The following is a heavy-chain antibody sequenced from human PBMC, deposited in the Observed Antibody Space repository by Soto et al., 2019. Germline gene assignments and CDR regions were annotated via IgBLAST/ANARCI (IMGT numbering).Heavy chain of an antibody. D-gene: IGHD3-10*01. J-gene: IGHJ4*02. Sequence: GGSLRLSCAASGFTFSSYGMHWVRQAPGKGLEWVAVISYDGSNKYYADSVKGRFTISRDNSKNTLYLQMNSLRAEDTAVYYCAKAGYRYGSGWEYYFDYWGQGTQVTVSS. CDR3: AKAGYRYGSGWEYYFDY. CDR2: ISYDGSNK. CDR1: GFTFSSYG. V-gene: IGHV3-30*18.